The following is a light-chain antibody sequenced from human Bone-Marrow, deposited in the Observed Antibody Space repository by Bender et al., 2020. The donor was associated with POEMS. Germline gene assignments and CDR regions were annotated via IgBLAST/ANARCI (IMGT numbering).Light chain of an antibody. Sequence: HVVTQPPSVSVAPGQTATITCGGDNFDRKNVHWYQQKSGQAPVVVVQAASARPSGVRERFSGSKSGDSATLTITRVEVGDEATYYCQVWDSDSLDRLVFGSGTEVTVL. CDR1: NFDRKN. CDR2: AAS. V-gene: IGLV3-21*02. J-gene: IGLJ1*01. CDR3: QVWDSDSLDRLV.